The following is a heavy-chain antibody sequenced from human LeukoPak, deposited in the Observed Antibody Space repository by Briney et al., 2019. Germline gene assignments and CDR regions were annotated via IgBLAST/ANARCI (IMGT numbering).Heavy chain of an antibody. CDR3: ARRAGAYSHPYDY. CDR2: IYSSVT. Sequence: GSLKLSWTISWVTIRSKSMGLGPQAPGKGLELVSFIYSSVTHYSDSVKGRFTISRDNSKNTLFLQMNSLRAEDTAVYYCARRAGAYSHPYDYWGQGTLVTVSS. V-gene: IGHV3-53*01. CDR1: WVTIRSKS. J-gene: IGHJ4*02. D-gene: IGHD4/OR15-4a*01.